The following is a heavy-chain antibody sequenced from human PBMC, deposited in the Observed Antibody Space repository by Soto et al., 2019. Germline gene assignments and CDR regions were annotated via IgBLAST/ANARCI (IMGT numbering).Heavy chain of an antibody. CDR2: IYGDSSGT. J-gene: IGHJ4*02. V-gene: IGHV3-23*03. Sequence: GGSLRLSCAASGFTFGTFAMNWVRQPPGKGLEWVSGIYGDSSGTFYADSVKGRFTISRDNYKNTLYLQMNSLRAEDTAVYYCAKDARPDGYWDFDSWGQGTLVTVSS. CDR1: GFTFGTFA. CDR3: AKDARPDGYWDFDS. D-gene: IGHD5-12*01.